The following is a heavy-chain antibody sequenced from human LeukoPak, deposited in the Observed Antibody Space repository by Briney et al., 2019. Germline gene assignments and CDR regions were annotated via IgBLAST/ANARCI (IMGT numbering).Heavy chain of an antibody. CDR3: ARESNVEMATFSLLY. D-gene: IGHD5-24*01. CDR1: GGTFSSYA. V-gene: IGHV1-69*05. Sequence: ASVKVSCKASGGTFSSYAISWVRQAPGQGLEWMGRIIPIFGTANYAQKFQGRVSINTEESTRTAYMELSSLRSEDTAVYYCARESNVEMATFSLLYWGQGTLVTVSS. CDR2: IIPIFGTA. J-gene: IGHJ4*02.